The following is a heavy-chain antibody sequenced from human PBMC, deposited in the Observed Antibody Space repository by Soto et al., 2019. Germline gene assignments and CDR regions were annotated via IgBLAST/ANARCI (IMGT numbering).Heavy chain of an antibody. J-gene: IGHJ3*02. V-gene: IGHV3-21*01. CDR1: GFTFSSYS. D-gene: IGHD3-16*01. Sequence: EVQLVESGGGLVKPGGSLRLSGEASGFTFSSYSMNWVRQAPGKGLEWVSSISSSSSYIYYADSVKGRFTISRDNAKNSRFLQMNSLRAEDTAVYYCAREGRGMAFDIWGQGTMVTVSS. CDR2: ISSSSSYI. CDR3: AREGRGMAFDI.